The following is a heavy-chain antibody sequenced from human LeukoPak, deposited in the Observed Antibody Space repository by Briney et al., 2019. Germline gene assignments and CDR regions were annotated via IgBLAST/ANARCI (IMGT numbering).Heavy chain of an antibody. CDR3: ASGSSGYYWYFDY. Sequence: VASVKVSCKASGGTFSSYAISWVRQAPGQGLEWMGGIIPIFGTANYAQKFQGRVTITTDESTSTAYMELSSLRSEDTAVYYCASGSSGYYWYFDYWGQGTLVTVSS. J-gene: IGHJ4*02. D-gene: IGHD3-22*01. CDR1: GGTFSSYA. V-gene: IGHV1-69*05. CDR2: IIPIFGTA.